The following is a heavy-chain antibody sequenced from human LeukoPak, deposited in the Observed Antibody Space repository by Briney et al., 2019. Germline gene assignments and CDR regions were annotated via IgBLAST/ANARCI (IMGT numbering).Heavy chain of an antibody. CDR3: AKDIIKRGTYPSYSWFDP. J-gene: IGHJ5*02. Sequence: GGSLRLSCAASGFTFSSYWMSWVRQAPGKGLEWVANIKQDGSEKYYVDSVKGRFTISRDNAKNSLYLQMNSLRAEDTALYYCAKDIIKRGTYPSYSWFDPWGQGTLVTVSS. D-gene: IGHD1-26*01. CDR2: IKQDGSEK. V-gene: IGHV3-7*03. CDR1: GFTFSSYW.